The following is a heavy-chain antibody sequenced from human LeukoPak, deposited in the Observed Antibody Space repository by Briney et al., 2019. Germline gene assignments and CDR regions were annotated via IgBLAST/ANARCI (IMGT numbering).Heavy chain of an antibody. CDR1: GFTFSSYW. V-gene: IGHV3-7*03. J-gene: IGHJ4*02. CDR2: IKQDGSEK. CDR3: ARGRLRLGELSPHLDY. D-gene: IGHD3-16*02. Sequence: GGSLRLSCAASGFTFSSYWMNWVRQAPGKGLEWVANIKQDGSEKYYVDSVKGRFTISRDNAKNSLYLQMNSLRAEDTAVYYCARGRLRLGELSPHLDYWGQGTLVTVSS.